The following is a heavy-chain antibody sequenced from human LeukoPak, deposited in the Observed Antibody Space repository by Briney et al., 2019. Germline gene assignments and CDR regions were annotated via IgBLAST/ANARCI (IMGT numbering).Heavy chain of an antibody. CDR3: ARDYGAGIAAAALDGRYFDL. CDR2: ISSSIITI. J-gene: IGHJ2*01. D-gene: IGHD6-13*01. Sequence: GGSLRLSYSASGFTFRSYSMNWVGQAPGKGLEGVSYISSSIITIYYADSVKGRFTISRDNAKNSLYMQMNSLRDEDTAVYYCARDYGAGIAAAALDGRYFDLWGRGTLVTVSS. CDR1: GFTFRSYS. V-gene: IGHV3-48*02.